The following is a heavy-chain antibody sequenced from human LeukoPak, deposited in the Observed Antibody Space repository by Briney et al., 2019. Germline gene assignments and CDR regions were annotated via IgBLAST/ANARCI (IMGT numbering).Heavy chain of an antibody. Sequence: GGSLRLSCAASGFTFSSYGMHWVRQAPGKGLEGVAVISYDGSNKYYADSVKGRFTISRDNSKNTLYLQMNSLRAEDTAVYYCAKDVGREYEYFDYWGQGTLVTVSS. D-gene: IGHD6-6*01. V-gene: IGHV3-30*18. CDR1: GFTFSSYG. CDR2: ISYDGSNK. CDR3: AKDVGREYEYFDY. J-gene: IGHJ4*02.